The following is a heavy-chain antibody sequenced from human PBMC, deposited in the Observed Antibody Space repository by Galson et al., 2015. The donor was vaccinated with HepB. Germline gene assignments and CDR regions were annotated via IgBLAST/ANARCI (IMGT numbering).Heavy chain of an antibody. CDR3: AGYCSVGTCYADAFEI. CDR1: GDSVSSNNAG. D-gene: IGHD2-15*01. CDR2: TYYRSRWYS. J-gene: IGHJ3*02. V-gene: IGHV6-1*01. Sequence: CAISGDSVSSNNAGWNWIRQSTPRGLEWLGRTYYRSRWYSDYAVSVKSRITINADTSKNEFSLQLNSVTPDDTAVYFCAGYCSVGTCYADAFEIWGRGTMVTVSS.